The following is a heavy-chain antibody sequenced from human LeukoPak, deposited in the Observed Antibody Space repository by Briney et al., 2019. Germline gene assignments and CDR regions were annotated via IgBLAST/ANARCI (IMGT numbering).Heavy chain of an antibody. D-gene: IGHD2-21*02. V-gene: IGHV3-23*01. Sequence: PGGSLRLSCAASGFTFSSYAMSWVRQAPGKGLEWVSAISGSGGSTYYADSEKGRFTISRDNSKNTLFLQINTLRGEDTAVYYCAKDRQYHPNVVVTAGGFDYWGQGALVTVSS. J-gene: IGHJ4*02. CDR1: GFTFSSYA. CDR3: AKDRQYHPNVVVTAGGFDY. CDR2: ISGSGGST.